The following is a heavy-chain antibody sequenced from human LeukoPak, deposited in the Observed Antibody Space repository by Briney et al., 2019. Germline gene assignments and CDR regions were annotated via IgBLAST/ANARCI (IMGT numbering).Heavy chain of an antibody. D-gene: IGHD2-15*01. Sequence: PGGSLRLSCAASGFSFESYAMNWVRQAPGKGLEWVSSISESGDNTHYADSVKGRFTISSDNSKNTLYLQMNSLRAEDTAVYYCAKDFSPNPLDIVVVVAAPTFDPWGQGTLVTVSS. CDR1: GFSFESYA. CDR3: AKDFSPNPLDIVVVVAAPTFDP. J-gene: IGHJ5*02. V-gene: IGHV3-23*01. CDR2: ISESGDNT.